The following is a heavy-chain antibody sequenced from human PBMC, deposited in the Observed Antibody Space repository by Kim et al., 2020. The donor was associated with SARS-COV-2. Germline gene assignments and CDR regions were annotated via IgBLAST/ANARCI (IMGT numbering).Heavy chain of an antibody. CDR3: SRETEGTSAAS. J-gene: IGHJ4*02. CDR1: GGSISNNIHY. CDR2: IHHSGPT. V-gene: IGHV4-39*02. Sequence: SETLSLTCTVSGGSISNNIHYWAWIRQPPGKWLEWIGSIHHSGPTYYTPSLKSRVTLSVDTSRNQFSLQVRSVTAADTAVYYCSRETEGTSAASWGQGTLVSVSS.